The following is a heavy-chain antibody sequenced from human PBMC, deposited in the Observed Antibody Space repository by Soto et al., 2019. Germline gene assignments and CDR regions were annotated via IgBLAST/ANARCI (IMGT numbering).Heavy chain of an antibody. V-gene: IGHV1-69*01. CDR3: ARDWTNGFDA. D-gene: IGHD3-3*01. Sequence: QVRLVQSGAEVKKPGSSVKVSCKASGGTISSSYAISWVRQAPGQGLEWMGGIIPIFGTPNYAQKFLGRVTITADEFRNTAYMELSTLRSEDTAVYYCARDWTNGFDAWGQGTTVTVSS. CDR1: GGTISSSYA. CDR2: IIPIFGTP. J-gene: IGHJ6*02.